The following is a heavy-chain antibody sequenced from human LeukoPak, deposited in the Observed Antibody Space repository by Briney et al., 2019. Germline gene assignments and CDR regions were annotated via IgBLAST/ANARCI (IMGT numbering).Heavy chain of an antibody. CDR1: GFTFNDYA. Sequence: GGSLRLSCAASGFTFNDYAMPWVRQVPGKGLEWVSGLSWNSRSVGYADSLKGRFTISRDNAKNSLYLQINSLRIEDTALYYCVKSSDSSGYFYGDALDIWGQGTMVTVSS. CDR2: LSWNSRSV. V-gene: IGHV3-9*01. J-gene: IGHJ3*02. D-gene: IGHD3-22*01. CDR3: VKSSDSSGYFYGDALDI.